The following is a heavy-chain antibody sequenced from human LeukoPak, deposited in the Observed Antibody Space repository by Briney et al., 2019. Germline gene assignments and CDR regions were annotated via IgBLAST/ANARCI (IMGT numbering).Heavy chain of an antibody. J-gene: IGHJ4*02. CDR3: ARDKAQYYDFWSGPGY. Sequence: GASVKVSCKASGYTFTSYYMHWVRQAPGQGLEWMGTINPSGGSTSYAQKFQGRVTMTRDTSTSTAYMELRSLRSDDTAVYYCARDKAQYYDFWSGPGYWGQGTLVTVSS. CDR2: INPSGGST. V-gene: IGHV1-46*01. CDR1: GYTFTSYY. D-gene: IGHD3-3*01.